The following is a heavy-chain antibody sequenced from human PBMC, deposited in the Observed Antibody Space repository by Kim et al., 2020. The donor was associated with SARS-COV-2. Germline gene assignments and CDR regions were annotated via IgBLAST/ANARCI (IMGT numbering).Heavy chain of an antibody. CDR1: GFTFSDHY. J-gene: IGHJ4*02. CDR3: IRLLGDGPYSDH. V-gene: IGHV3-72*01. D-gene: IGHD1-26*01. CDR2: IRNKANSHTT. Sequence: GGSLRLSCAASGFTFSDHYMDWVRQAPGKGLEWVGRIRNKANSHTTEYAASVKGRFTLSRDDSKNSLYLQMNSLKTEDTAIYYCIRLLGDGPYSDHWGQGTLVTVSS.